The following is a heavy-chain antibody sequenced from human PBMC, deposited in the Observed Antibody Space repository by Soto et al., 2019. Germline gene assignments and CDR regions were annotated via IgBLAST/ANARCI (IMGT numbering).Heavy chain of an antibody. J-gene: IGHJ5*02. V-gene: IGHV4-4*07. D-gene: IGHD3-10*01. CDR2: IYTSGTT. CDR3: ARGAYGSGSSPNWFDP. CDR1: GASISGYY. Sequence: PSETLSLTCTVSGASISGYYWSWIRQPAGKGLEWIGRIYTSGTTSYNPSLKSRVTMSLDTSKNHFSLILNSVTAADTAVYYCARGAYGSGSSPNWFDPWGQGTLVTVSS.